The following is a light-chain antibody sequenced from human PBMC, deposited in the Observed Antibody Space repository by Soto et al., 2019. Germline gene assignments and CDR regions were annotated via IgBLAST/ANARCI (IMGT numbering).Light chain of an antibody. CDR3: EQYNSWPPLYT. CDR1: QSISDT. V-gene: IGKV3-15*01. CDR2: GAS. Sequence: EIVMTQSPATLSVSPGGRATLSCRASQSISDTLAWYQQKPGQAPRLLIYGASKRATGFPARFSGSGSGTDFTLTISSLQSEDFAVYYCEQYNSWPPLYTFGQGTKLEIK. J-gene: IGKJ2*01.